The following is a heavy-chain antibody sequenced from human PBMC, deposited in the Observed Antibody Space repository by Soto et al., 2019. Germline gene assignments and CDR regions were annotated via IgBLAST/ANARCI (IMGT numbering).Heavy chain of an antibody. J-gene: IGHJ4*02. V-gene: IGHV4-31*03. CDR3: ARGVTMVRGVGLFYFDY. D-gene: IGHD3-10*01. CDR2: MYYSGST. CDR1: GGSISSGGYY. Sequence: QVQLQESGPGLVKPLQTLSLTCTVSGGSISSGGYYWSWIRQHPGKGLEWIGYMYYSGSTYYNPSLKSRITISVDTSKKKFSLKLSSVTAADTAVYYCARGVTMVRGVGLFYFDYWGQGTLVTVSS.